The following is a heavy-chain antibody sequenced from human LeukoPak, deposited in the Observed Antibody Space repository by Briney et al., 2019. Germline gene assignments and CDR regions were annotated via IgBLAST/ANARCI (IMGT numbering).Heavy chain of an antibody. D-gene: IGHD4-17*01. CDR2: ISSSGSTI. Sequence: PGGSLRLSCAASGFTFGGYEMNWVRQAPGKGLEWVSYISSSGSTINYADSVKGRFTISRDNAKNSLYLQMNSLRAEDTAVYYCARFETVTPELDDYWGQGTLVTVSS. CDR3: ARFETVTPELDDY. J-gene: IGHJ4*02. V-gene: IGHV3-48*03. CDR1: GFTFGGYE.